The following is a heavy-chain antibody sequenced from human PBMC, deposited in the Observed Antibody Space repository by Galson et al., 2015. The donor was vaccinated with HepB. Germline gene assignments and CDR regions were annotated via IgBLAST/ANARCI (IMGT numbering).Heavy chain of an antibody. J-gene: IGHJ4*02. CDR3: ARQDLTSWYYDILTSYYRTERTTYPAFFDH. Sequence: LSLTCTVSGGSISSSSYYWGWIRQPPGEGLEWIGSIYYSGSTYYNPSLKSRVPISVDTSKNQFSLKLSSVTAADTAVYYCARQDLTSWYYDILTSYYRTERTTYPAFFDHWGQGSLVTLSS. CDR1: GGSISSSSYY. CDR2: IYYSGST. V-gene: IGHV4-39*01. D-gene: IGHD3-9*01.